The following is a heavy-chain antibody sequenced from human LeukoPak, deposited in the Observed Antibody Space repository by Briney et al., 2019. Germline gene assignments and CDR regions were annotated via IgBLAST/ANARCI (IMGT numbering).Heavy chain of an antibody. CDR3: ARGGTTVTPGLLWFDP. V-gene: IGHV4-59*01. CDR2: IYYSGGT. Sequence: GSLRLSCAASGFTFSSYGMHWIRQPPGKGLEWIGYIYYSGGTKYNPSLKSRVTISVDTSKNQFSLKLSSVTAADTAVYYCARGGTTVTPGLLWFDPWGQGTLVTVSS. CDR1: GFTFSSYG. J-gene: IGHJ5*02. D-gene: IGHD4-17*01.